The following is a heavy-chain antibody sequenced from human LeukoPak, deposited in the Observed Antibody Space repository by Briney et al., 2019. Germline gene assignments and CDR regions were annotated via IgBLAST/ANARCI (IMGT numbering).Heavy chain of an antibody. CDR3: ASLRYCSSTSCYTGRPVGY. CDR1: GYSISSGYY. Sequence: SETLSLTCTVSGYSISSGYYWGWIRQPPGKGLEWIGSIYHSGSTYYNPSLKSRATISVDTSKNQFSLKLSSVTAADTAVYYCASLRYCSSTSCYTGRPVGYWGQGTLVTVSS. J-gene: IGHJ4*02. V-gene: IGHV4-38-2*02. D-gene: IGHD2-2*02. CDR2: IYHSGST.